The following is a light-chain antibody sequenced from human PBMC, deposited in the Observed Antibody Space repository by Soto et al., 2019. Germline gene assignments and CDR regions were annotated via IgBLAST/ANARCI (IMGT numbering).Light chain of an antibody. Sequence: VLTQPPSVSAAPGQKVTISCPGSSSNIGGNSVSWYQQLPGTAPKLLIYDDNKRPSGIPDRFSGSKSGTSATPGITGFQTGDEADYYCGSWDSSLSAYVFGTGTKVTVL. CDR1: SSNIGGNS. CDR2: DDN. V-gene: IGLV1-51*01. J-gene: IGLJ1*01. CDR3: GSWDSSLSAYV.